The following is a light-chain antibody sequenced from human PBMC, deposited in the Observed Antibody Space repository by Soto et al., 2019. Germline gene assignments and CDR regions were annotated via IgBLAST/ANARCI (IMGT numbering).Light chain of an antibody. Sequence: DIVMTQSPDSLAVSLGERATINCKSSQSVLYSSNNANYLAWFQQIPGQPPKLLIHWASARESGVPDRFSGSGSRTDFTLTISSLQAEDVAVYYCQQYYSTPYTFGQGTRLEIK. V-gene: IGKV4-1*01. CDR3: QQYYSTPYT. CDR2: WAS. J-gene: IGKJ2*01. CDR1: QSVLYSSNNANY.